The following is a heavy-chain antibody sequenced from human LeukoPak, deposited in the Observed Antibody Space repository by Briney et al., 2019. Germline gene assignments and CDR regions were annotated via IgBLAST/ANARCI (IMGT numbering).Heavy chain of an antibody. J-gene: IGHJ5*02. CDR3: ARDSSIMITFGGVIVENWFDP. V-gene: IGHV1-3*01. Sequence: GASVKVSSKASGYTFTSYAMHWVRQAPGQRLEWMGWINAGNGNTKYSQKFQGRVTITRDTSASTAYMELSSLRSEDTAVYYCARDSSIMITFGGVIVENWFDPWGQGTLVTVSS. D-gene: IGHD3-16*02. CDR1: GYTFTSYA. CDR2: INAGNGNT.